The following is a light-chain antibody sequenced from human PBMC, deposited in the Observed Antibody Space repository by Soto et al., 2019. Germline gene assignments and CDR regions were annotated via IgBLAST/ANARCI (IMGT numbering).Light chain of an antibody. CDR2: AAS. Sequence: DIQMTQSPSSVSASVGDKFTIAGRARQGIAGLLACYQQKPGKAPKLLIYAASKLQTGAPSSCSGSGSGIDFTLTISSLQPEDIAIYYRLQADRLAWTLDQGT. J-gene: IGKJ1*01. V-gene: IGKV1-12*01. CDR1: QGIAGL. CDR3: LQADRLAWT.